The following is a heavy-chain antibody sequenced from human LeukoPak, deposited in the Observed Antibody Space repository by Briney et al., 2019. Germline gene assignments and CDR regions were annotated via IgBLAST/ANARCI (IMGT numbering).Heavy chain of an antibody. J-gene: IGHJ4*02. D-gene: IGHD1-26*01. Sequence: GASLQISGKGSGYHFTSYWIGWGRPVPGKGVEWMGIIYPGDSDTRYSPSFQGQVTISADKSISPAYLQWSSLKASDTAMYYCARLGGEWEDYWGQGTLVTVSS. CDR2: IYPGDSDT. CDR1: GYHFTSYW. V-gene: IGHV5-51*01. CDR3: ARLGGEWEDY.